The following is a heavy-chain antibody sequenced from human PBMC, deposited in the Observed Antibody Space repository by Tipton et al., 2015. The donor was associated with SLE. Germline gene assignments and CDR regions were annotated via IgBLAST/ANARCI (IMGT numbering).Heavy chain of an antibody. CDR2: IDSQGSVT. CDR3: ASLLAPSDF. Sequence: SLRLSCAASGFPFTSVWMHWVRQPPGKGLVWISEIDSQGSVTNYADSVEGRSSIFRDNAKNTLFLEMNNLRVDDTAFYYCASLLAPSDFWGQGALVTVSS. CDR1: GFPFTSVW. V-gene: IGHV3-74*01. J-gene: IGHJ4*02.